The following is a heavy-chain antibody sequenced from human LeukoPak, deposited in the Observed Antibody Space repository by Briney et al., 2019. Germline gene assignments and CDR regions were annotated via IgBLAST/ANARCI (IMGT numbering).Heavy chain of an antibody. V-gene: IGHV1-46*01. CDR1: GYTFTSYY. CDR2: INPSGGST. CDR3: ARGLGDYYDSSGSGRYFDY. J-gene: IGHJ4*02. Sequence: GASVKVSCKASGYTFTSYYMHWVRQTPGQGLEWMGIINPSGGSTSYAQKFQGRVTMTRDTSTSTVYMELSSLRSEDTAVYYCARGLGDYYDSSGSGRYFDYWGQGTLVTVSS. D-gene: IGHD3-22*01.